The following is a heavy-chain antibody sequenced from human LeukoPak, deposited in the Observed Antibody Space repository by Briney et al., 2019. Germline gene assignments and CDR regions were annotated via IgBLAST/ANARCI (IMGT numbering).Heavy chain of an antibody. V-gene: IGHV3-48*01. D-gene: IGHD3-3*01. CDR3: ARVWSGSFDY. CDR2: ISSSSSTI. J-gene: IGHJ4*02. Sequence: GGSLRLSCADSGFIFSKYSMNWVRQAPGKGLEWVSYISSSSSTIYYADSVKGRFTISRDNARNSLYLQMNSLRAEDTAVYYCARVWSGSFDYWGQGTLVTVSS. CDR1: GFIFSKYS.